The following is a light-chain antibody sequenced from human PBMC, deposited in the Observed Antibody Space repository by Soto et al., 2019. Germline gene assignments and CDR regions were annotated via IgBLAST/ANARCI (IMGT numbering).Light chain of an antibody. CDR1: QGISSY. CDR3: HQYYSYPPT. CDR2: DAS. V-gene: IGKV1-8*01. Sequence: AIRMTQSPSSFSASTGDRVTLTCRASQGISSYLAWYQQKPGKAPNLLIYDASTLQSGVPSRFSGSGSGTDFTLTISYLQSEDFATYYCHQYYSYPPTFGQGTKVDIK. J-gene: IGKJ1*01.